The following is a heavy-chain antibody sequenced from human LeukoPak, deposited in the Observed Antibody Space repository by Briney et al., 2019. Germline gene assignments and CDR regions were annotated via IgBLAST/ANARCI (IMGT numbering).Heavy chain of an antibody. CDR1: GYTFTGYY. Sequence: ASVKVSCKASGYTFTGYYMHWVRQAPGQGLEWMGWINPNSGGTNYALKFQGRVTMTRDTSISTAYMELSRLRSDDTAVYYCARDLRSSSWYFYWGQGTLVTVSS. CDR3: ARDLRSSSWYFY. CDR2: INPNSGGT. D-gene: IGHD6-13*01. J-gene: IGHJ4*02. V-gene: IGHV1-2*02.